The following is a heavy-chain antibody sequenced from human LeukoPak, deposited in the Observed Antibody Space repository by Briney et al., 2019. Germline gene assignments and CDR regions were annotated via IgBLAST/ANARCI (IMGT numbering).Heavy chain of an antibody. CDR1: GFTFDDYG. CDR3: ARGGGYYDSSGHDY. J-gene: IGHJ4*02. D-gene: IGHD3-22*01. CDR2: INWNGGST. V-gene: IGHV3-20*04. Sequence: PGVSLRLSCAAPGFTFDDYGVSWVRQAPGKGLEWVSGINWNGGSTGYADSVKGRFTISRDNAKNSLYLQMNSLRAEDTALYYCARGGGYYDSSGHDYWGQGTLVTVSS.